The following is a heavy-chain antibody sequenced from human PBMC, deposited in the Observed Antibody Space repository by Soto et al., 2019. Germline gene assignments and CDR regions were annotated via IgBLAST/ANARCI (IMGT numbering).Heavy chain of an antibody. D-gene: IGHD6-25*01. J-gene: IGHJ4*02. CDR2: ISYDGSNK. CDR1: GFTFSSYG. V-gene: IGHV3-30*18. Sequence: QVQLVESGGGVVQPGRSLRLSCAASGFTFSSYGMHWVRQAPGKGLEWVAVISYDGSNKYYADSVKGRFTISRDNSKNSLYLQRTSLRVEDTAVYYCAKEAAAGLQIYFDYWGQGTLVTVSS. CDR3: AKEAAAGLQIYFDY.